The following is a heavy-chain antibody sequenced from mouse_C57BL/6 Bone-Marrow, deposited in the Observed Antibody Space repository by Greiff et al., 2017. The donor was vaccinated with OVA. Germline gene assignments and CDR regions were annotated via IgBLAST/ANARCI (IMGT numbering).Heavy chain of an antibody. CDR3: TRSTYYYGSDWYFDV. D-gene: IGHD1-1*01. V-gene: IGHV1-15*01. CDR2: IDPETGGT. CDR1: GYTFTDYE. Sequence: VKLQESGAELVRPGASVTLSCKASGYTFTDYEMHWVKQTPVHGLEWIGAIDPETGGTAYNQKFKGKAILTADKSSSTAYMELRSLTSEDSAVYYCTRSTYYYGSDWYFDVWGTGTTVTVSS. J-gene: IGHJ1*03.